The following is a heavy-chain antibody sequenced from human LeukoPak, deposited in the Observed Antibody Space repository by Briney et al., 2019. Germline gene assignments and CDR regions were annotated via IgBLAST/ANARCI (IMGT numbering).Heavy chain of an antibody. CDR3: ASRQWLRDRFDY. CDR2: INPNSGGT. D-gene: IGHD5-12*01. Sequence: ASVKVSCKASGYTFTGYYMHWVRQAPGQGLEWMGRINPNSGGTNYAQKFQGRVTMTRDTSISTAYMELSRLRSDDTAVYYCASRQWLRDRFDYWGQGTLVIVSS. J-gene: IGHJ4*02. CDR1: GYTFTGYY. V-gene: IGHV1-2*06.